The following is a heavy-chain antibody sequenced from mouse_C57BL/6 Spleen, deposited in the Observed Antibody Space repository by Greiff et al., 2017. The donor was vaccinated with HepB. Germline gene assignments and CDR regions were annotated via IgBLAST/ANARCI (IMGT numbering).Heavy chain of an antibody. D-gene: IGHD2-4*01. V-gene: IGHV5-6*01. CDR1: GFTFSSYG. CDR3: ARHDYDWYFDV. Sequence: VHVKQSGGDLVKPGGSLKLSCAASGFTFSSYGMSWVRQTPDKRLEWVATISSGGSYTYYPDSVKGRFTISRDNAKNTLYLQMSSLKSEDTAMYYCARHDYDWYFDVWGTGTTVTVSS. J-gene: IGHJ1*03. CDR2: ISSGGSYT.